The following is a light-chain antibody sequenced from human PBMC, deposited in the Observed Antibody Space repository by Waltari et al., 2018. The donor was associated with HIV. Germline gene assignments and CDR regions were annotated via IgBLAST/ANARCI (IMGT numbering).Light chain of an antibody. CDR3: QSYDSSLSALPYWV. V-gene: IGLV1-40*01. CDR1: SSNIGAGYD. J-gene: IGLJ3*02. Sequence: QSVLTQPPSVSGAPGQRVTISCTGSSSNIGAGYDVHWYQQLPGTAPKLLIYGNGNRPSGVPDRFSGSKSGTSASLAITGLQAEDEADYYCQSYDSSLSALPYWVFGGGTKLTVL. CDR2: GNG.